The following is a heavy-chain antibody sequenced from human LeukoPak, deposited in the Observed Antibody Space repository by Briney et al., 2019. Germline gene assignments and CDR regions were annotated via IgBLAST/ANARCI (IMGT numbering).Heavy chain of an antibody. Sequence: VGSLRLSCAASGFTFSKYDMHWIRQATGKGLEWVSVICPAGDTYYLGSVKGRFTISRENAKNSLSLQMNNLRAEDTAVYYCARGVGYADYPFDYWGQGTLVTVSA. CDR2: ICPAGDT. J-gene: IGHJ4*02. D-gene: IGHD4-17*01. CDR3: ARGVGYADYPFDY. V-gene: IGHV3-13*04. CDR1: GFTFSKYD.